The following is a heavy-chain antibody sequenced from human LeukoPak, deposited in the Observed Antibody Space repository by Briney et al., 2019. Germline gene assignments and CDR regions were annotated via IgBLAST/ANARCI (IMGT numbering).Heavy chain of an antibody. CDR3: ANSAMVPFDY. CDR2: ISYDGSNK. J-gene: IGHJ4*02. V-gene: IGHV3-30*18. CDR1: GFTFSSYG. Sequence: PGGSLRLSCAASGFTFSSYGMHWVRQAPGKGLEWVAVISYDGSNKYYADPVKGRFTISRDNSKNTLYLQMNSLRAEDTAVYYCANSAMVPFDYWGQGTLVTVSS. D-gene: IGHD2-2*01.